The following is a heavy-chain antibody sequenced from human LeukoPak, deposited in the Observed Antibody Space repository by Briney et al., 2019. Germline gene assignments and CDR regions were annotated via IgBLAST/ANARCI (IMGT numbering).Heavy chain of an antibody. CDR1: GYTFTGYY. V-gene: IGHV1-2*02. J-gene: IGHJ4*02. D-gene: IGHD6-19*01. CDR2: INPNSGGT. CDR3: TSLLADLQGYYFDY. Sequence: GASVKVSCKASGYTFTGYYMHWVRQAPGQGLEWMGWINPNSGGTIYAQKFQGRVTMTEDTSIDTAYMELSSLRSEDTALYYCTSLLADLQGYYFDYWGQGTLVTVSS.